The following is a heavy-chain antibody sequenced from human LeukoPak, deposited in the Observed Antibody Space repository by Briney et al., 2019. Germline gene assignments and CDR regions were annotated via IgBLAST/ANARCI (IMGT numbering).Heavy chain of an antibody. CDR1: GDSISRSDSY. CDR2: IYYSGRT. J-gene: IGHJ1*01. CDR3: ARRRYYDGSGYLE. V-gene: IGHV4-39*01. Sequence: SETLSLTCSVSGDSISRSDSYWDWIHQPPGKGLEWIGTIYYSGRTYYSPSLNSRVTMSVDTSSNQFSLNLRSVTAADTAVYYCARRRYYDGSGYLEWGQGTLLSVSS. D-gene: IGHD3-22*01.